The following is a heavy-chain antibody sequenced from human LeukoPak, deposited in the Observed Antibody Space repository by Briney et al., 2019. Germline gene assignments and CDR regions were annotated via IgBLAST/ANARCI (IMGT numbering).Heavy chain of an antibody. CDR3: ARDGGTRLKYSYGYGDY. D-gene: IGHD5-18*01. CDR2: ISSSTI. V-gene: IGHV3-48*04. CDR1: GFTFSSYS. Sequence: GGSLRLSCAASGFTFSSYSMNWVRQAPGKGLEWVSYISSSTIYYADSVKGRFTISRDNAKNSLYLQMNSLRVEDTAVYYCARDGGTRLKYSYGYGDYWGQGTLVTVSS. J-gene: IGHJ4*02.